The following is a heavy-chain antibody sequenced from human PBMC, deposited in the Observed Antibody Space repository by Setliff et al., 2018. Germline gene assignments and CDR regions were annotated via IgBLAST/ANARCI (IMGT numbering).Heavy chain of an antibody. J-gene: IGHJ5*02. D-gene: IGHD2-2*01. CDR2: IIPIFGTA. CDR1: GGTFSSYA. Sequence: SVKVSCKASGGTFSSYAISWVRQAPGQGLEWMGRIIPIFGTANYAQKFQGRVTITADKSTSTAYMELSSLRSEDTAVYYCAKSWVVPAAITFSGFDPWGQGTLVTVSS. CDR3: AKSWVVPAAITFSGFDP. V-gene: IGHV1-69*06.